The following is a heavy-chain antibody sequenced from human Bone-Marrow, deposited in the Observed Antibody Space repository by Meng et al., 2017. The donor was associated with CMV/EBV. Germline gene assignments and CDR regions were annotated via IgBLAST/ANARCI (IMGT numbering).Heavy chain of an antibody. Sequence: ETLSLTCAASRFTFSSYGMHWVRQAPGKGLEWVANIKQDGSEKYYVDSVKGRFTISRDNAKNSLYLQMNSLRAEDTAVYYCARVGYRANPYWGQGTLVTVSS. V-gene: IGHV3-7*01. CDR1: RFTFSSYG. CDR2: IKQDGSEK. D-gene: IGHD1-26*01. CDR3: ARVGYRANPY. J-gene: IGHJ4*02.